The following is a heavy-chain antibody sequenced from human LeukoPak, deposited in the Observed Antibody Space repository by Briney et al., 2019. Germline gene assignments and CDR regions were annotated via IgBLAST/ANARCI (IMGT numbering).Heavy chain of an antibody. CDR2: ISSSGSTI. V-gene: IGHV3-11*01. D-gene: IGHD3-10*01. CDR1: GFTFNDYY. CDR3: AREGRYYGSGSPTRYFDY. Sequence: GGSLRLSCAASGFTFNDYYMTWIRQAPGKGLEWVSYISSSGSTIYYADSVKGRFTISRDNAKNSLYLQMNSLRAEDTAVYYCAREGRYYGSGSPTRYFDYWGQGTLVTVSS. J-gene: IGHJ4*02.